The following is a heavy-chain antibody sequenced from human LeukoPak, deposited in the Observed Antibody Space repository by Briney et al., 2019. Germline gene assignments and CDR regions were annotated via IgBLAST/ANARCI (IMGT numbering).Heavy chain of an antibody. CDR2: IKSKTDGGTT. CDR3: TTDRAAAGGRTYYYYYGMDV. J-gene: IGHJ6*02. D-gene: IGHD6-13*01. V-gene: IGHV3-15*01. Sequence: PGGSLRLSCAASGFTFSTYAMSWVRQAPGKGLEWVGRIKSKTDGGTTDYAAPVKGRFTISRDDSKNTLYLQMNSLKTEDTAVYYCTTDRAAAGGRTYYYYYGMDVWGQGTTVTVSS. CDR1: GFTFSTYA.